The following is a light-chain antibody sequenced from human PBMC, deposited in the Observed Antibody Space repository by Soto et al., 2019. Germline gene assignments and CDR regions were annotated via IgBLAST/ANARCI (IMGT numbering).Light chain of an antibody. CDR3: QQSYSTPFVT. CDR1: QGISNF. J-gene: IGKJ1*01. Sequence: IQMTQSPSTLSASVGDRVTITCRASQGISNFLAWYQQKPGKVPNLLIYGASTLQSGVPSRFSASGSGTDFTLIISSLQPEDFATYYCQQSYSTPFVTFGQGTKVDI. CDR2: GAS. V-gene: IGKV1-27*01.